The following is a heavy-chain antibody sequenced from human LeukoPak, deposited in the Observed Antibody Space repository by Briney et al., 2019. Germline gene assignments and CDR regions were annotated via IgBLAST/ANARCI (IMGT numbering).Heavy chain of an antibody. CDR3: ARQGGCVTRSCFDFDF. Sequence: SETLSLTCAVYGGSFSDYYWSWIRQTPGKGLEWIGEINHSRSTNYNLSLKSRVTISVDTSKNQFSLKLRSVTAADTAVYYCARQGGCVTRSCFDFDFWGQGTLVTVSS. CDR2: INHSRST. D-gene: IGHD2-15*01. V-gene: IGHV4-34*01. CDR1: GGSFSDYY. J-gene: IGHJ4*02.